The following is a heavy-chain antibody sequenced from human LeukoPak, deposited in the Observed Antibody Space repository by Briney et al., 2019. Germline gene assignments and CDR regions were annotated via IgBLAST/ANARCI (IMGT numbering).Heavy chain of an antibody. CDR1: GFSFGDYA. V-gene: IGHV3-49*04. CDR3: ARENYGADN. J-gene: IGHJ4*02. D-gene: IGHD4/OR15-4a*01. Sequence: GRSQRLSCTASGFSFGDYAMSWVRLAPGKGLEWVGFIRSKAYGGTTEYAASVKGRFTISRDDSQSTAYLQMNSLKTEDTAVYYCARENYGADNWGQGTLVTVSS. CDR2: IRSKAYGGTT.